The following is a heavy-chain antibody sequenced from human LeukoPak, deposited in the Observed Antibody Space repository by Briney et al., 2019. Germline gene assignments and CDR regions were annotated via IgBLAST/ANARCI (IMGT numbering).Heavy chain of an antibody. Sequence: GGPLRLSCVGSGFTYTDYWMHWFRQAPGKGPVWVSRINPDGTIIDYADSVKGRFSISRDNAKNLLYLQMNGLRADDTAVYYCAKDLSWNTADRWGQGVLVTVSS. CDR3: AKDLSWNTADR. CDR1: GFTYTDYW. V-gene: IGHV3-74*01. D-gene: IGHD5-18*01. J-gene: IGHJ5*02. CDR2: INPDGTII.